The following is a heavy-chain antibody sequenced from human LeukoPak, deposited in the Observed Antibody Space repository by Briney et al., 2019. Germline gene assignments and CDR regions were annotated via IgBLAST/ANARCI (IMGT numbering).Heavy chain of an antibody. Sequence: SVKVSCKASGYTFTGYYMHWVRQAPGQGLEWMGWINPNSGGTNYAQKFQGWVTMTRDTSISTAYMELSRLRSDDTAVYYCARDGSSGWSGDYYGMDVWGQGTTVTVSS. CDR3: ARDGSSGWSGDYYGMDV. CDR2: INPNSGGT. J-gene: IGHJ6*02. D-gene: IGHD6-19*01. V-gene: IGHV1-2*04. CDR1: GYTFTGYY.